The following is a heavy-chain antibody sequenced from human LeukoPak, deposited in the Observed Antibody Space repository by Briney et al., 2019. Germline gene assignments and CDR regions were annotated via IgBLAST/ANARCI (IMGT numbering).Heavy chain of an antibody. Sequence: SETLSLTCTVSGYSISSGYYWGWIRQPPGKGLEWIGSIYHSGSTYYNPSLKSRVTISVDTSKNQFSLKLSSVTAADTAVYYCARDGVARNYPFDYWGQGTLVTVSS. D-gene: IGHD5-12*01. CDR1: GYSISSGYY. CDR2: IYHSGST. CDR3: ARDGVARNYPFDY. J-gene: IGHJ4*02. V-gene: IGHV4-38-2*02.